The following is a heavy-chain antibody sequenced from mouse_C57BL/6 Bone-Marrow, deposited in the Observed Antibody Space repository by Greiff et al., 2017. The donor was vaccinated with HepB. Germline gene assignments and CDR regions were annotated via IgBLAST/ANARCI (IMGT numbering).Heavy chain of an antibody. CDR3: ARNVGPCYYYGYVDY. J-gene: IGHJ2*01. V-gene: IGHV2-9-1*01. CDR2: IWTGGGT. D-gene: IGHD1-1*01. Sequence: VQVVESGPGLVAPSQSLSITCTVSGFSLTSYAISWVRQPPGKGLEWLGVIWTGGGTNYNSALKSRLSISKDNSKSQVFLKMNSLQTDDTARYYCARNVGPCYYYGYVDYGGRGTALTVSS. CDR1: GFSLTSYA.